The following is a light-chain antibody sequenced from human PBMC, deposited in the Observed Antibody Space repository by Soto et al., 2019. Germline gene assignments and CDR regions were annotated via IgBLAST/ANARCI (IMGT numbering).Light chain of an antibody. CDR1: SSDVGGYNY. V-gene: IGLV2-8*01. CDR3: SSYAGSNTPYV. J-gene: IGLJ1*01. CDR2: EVN. Sequence: QSVLTQPPSASGSRGQSVTISCTGTSSDVGGYNYVSWYQHHPGNAPKLMIYEVNKRTSGVPDRFSGSKSGNTASLTVSGLQAEDEADYYCSSYAGSNTPYVFGTGTKVTVL.